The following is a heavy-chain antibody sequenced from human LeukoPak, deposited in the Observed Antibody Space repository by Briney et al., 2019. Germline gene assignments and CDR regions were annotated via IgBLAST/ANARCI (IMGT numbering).Heavy chain of an antibody. CDR3: ARGQAGFCLVSEY. CDR2: FYSGGST. D-gene: IGHD3-16*01. J-gene: IGHJ4*02. V-gene: IGHV3-53*01. CDR1: GFTVSRNY. Sequence: GGSLRLSCAASGFTVSRNYMSWVRQAPGKGLEWVSVFYSGGSTYYADSVQGRFTMSRDNSRNTLYLQMNRLRAEDTAVYYCARGQAGFCLVSEYWGQGTLVTVSS.